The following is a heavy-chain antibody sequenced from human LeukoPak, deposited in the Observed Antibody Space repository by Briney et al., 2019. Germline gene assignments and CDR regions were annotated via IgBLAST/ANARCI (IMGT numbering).Heavy chain of an antibody. CDR2: MNPNSGNT. V-gene: IGHV1-8*01. J-gene: IGHJ4*02. CDR3: ARVHSQWLVLNY. D-gene: IGHD6-19*01. Sequence: GASVKVSCKASGYTFTSHDINWVRQATGQGLEWMGWMNPNSGNTGYAQKFQGRVTMTRNTSISTAYMELSSLRSEDTAVYYCARVHSQWLVLNYWGQGTLVTVSS. CDR1: GYTFTSHD.